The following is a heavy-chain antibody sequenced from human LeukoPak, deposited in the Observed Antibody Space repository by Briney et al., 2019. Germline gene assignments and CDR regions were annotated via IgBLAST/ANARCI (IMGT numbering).Heavy chain of an antibody. J-gene: IGHJ4*02. CDR3: ASPGLTGGDY. CDR1: GGSISSSSYY. CDR2: IYYSGST. V-gene: IGHV4-39*07. Sequence: SETLSLTCTVSGGSISSSSYYWGWIRQPPGKGLEWIGSIYYSGSTYYNPSLKSRVTISVDTSKNQFSLKLSSVTAADTAVYYWASPGLTGGDYWGQGTLVTVSS. D-gene: IGHD7-27*01.